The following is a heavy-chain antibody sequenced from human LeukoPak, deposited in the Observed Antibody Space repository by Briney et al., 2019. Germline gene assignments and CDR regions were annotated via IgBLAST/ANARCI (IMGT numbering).Heavy chain of an antibody. CDR3: ARHTVTTWGEYYFDY. Sequence: TSETLSLTCTVSGGSISSSSYYWGWIRQPPGKGLEWIGSIYYSGSTYYNPSLKSRVTISVDTFKNQFSLKLSSVTAADTAVYYCARHTVTTWGEYYFDYWGQGTLVTVSS. CDR1: GGSISSSSYY. V-gene: IGHV4-39*01. D-gene: IGHD4-17*01. J-gene: IGHJ4*02. CDR2: IYYSGST.